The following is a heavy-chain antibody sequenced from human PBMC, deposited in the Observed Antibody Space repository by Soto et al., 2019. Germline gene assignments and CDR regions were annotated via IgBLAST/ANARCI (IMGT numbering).Heavy chain of an antibody. CDR1: GGSISSYY. CDR3: VLVSGRLRGCSVL. D-gene: IGHD2-15*01. V-gene: IGHV4-59*01. Sequence: SETLSLTCTVSGGSISSYYWSWIRQPPGKGLEWIGYIYYSGSTNYNPSLKSRVTISVDTSKNQFSLKLSSVTAADTAVYYCVLVSGRLRGCSVLWGQGTLVTV. J-gene: IGHJ1*01. CDR2: IYYSGST.